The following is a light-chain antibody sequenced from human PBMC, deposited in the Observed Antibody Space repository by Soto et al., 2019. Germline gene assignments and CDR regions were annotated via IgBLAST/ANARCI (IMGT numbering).Light chain of an antibody. CDR1: QTIYSN. V-gene: IGKV1-5*01. J-gene: IGKJ1*01. CDR3: QQYNSYSWT. Sequence: DIQMSLSPSSLSASGRDRVTITCRASQTIYSNLNWYQQKPGKAPNLLIYAASSLESGVPARFSGSGSGTEFTLTISSLQPDDFATYYCQQYNSYSWTFGQGTKVDIK. CDR2: AAS.